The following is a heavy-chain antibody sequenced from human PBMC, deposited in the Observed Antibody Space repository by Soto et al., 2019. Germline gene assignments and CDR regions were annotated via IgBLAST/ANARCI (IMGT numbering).Heavy chain of an antibody. J-gene: IGHJ6*02. CDR2: IYPGDSDT. Sequence: PGESLQISCKGSGYSFTSYSIGWVRQMPGKGLEWMGIIYPGDSDTRYSPSFQGQVTISADKSISTAYLQWSSLKASDTAMYYCARGGNIVVVTAYYGMDVWGQGTTVTVSS. D-gene: IGHD2-21*02. V-gene: IGHV5-51*01. CDR3: ARGGNIVVVTAYYGMDV. CDR1: GYSFTSYS.